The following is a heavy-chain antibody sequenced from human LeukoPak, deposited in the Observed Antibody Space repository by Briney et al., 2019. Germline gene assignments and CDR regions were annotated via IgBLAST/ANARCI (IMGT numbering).Heavy chain of an antibody. J-gene: IGHJ4*02. D-gene: IGHD5-12*01. V-gene: IGHV3-30*02. CDR2: IRYDGSNK. CDR1: GFTFSSYG. CDR3: AKVGDSGYDSWDY. Sequence: GGSLRLSCAASGFTFSSYGMHWVRQAPGKGLEWVAFIRYDGSNKYYADSVKGRFTISRDNSKNTLYLQMNSLRAEDTAVYYCAKVGDSGYDSWDYWGQGTLVTVSS.